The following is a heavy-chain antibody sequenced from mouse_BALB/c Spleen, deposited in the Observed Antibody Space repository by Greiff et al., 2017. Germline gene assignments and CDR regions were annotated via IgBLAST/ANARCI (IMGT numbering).Heavy chain of an antibody. J-gene: IGHJ1*01. CDR1: GFTFSDYY. Sequence: EVKLMESGGGLVKPGGSLKLSCAASGFTFSDYYMYWVRQTPEKRLEWVATISDGGSYTYYPDSVKGRFTISRDNAKNNLYLQMSSLKSEDTAMYYCARVGNHPYSYWYFDVWGAGTTVTASS. CDR2: ISDGGSYT. D-gene: IGHD2-1*01. V-gene: IGHV5-4*02. CDR3: ARVGNHPYSYWYFDV.